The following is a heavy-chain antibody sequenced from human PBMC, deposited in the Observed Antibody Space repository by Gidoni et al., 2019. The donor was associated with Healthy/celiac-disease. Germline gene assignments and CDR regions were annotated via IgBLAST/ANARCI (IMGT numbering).Heavy chain of an antibody. CDR3: ARYSSGYYPYGMDV. J-gene: IGHJ6*02. V-gene: IGHV4-39*01. Sequence: QLQLQESGPGLVKPSETLSLTCTVSGGSISSSSYYWGWIRQPPGKGLEWIGSIYYSGSTYYNPSLKSRVTISVDTSKNQFSLKLSSVTAADTAVYYCARYSSGYYPYGMDVWGQGTTVTVSS. CDR2: IYYSGST. D-gene: IGHD3-22*01. CDR1: GGSISSSSYY.